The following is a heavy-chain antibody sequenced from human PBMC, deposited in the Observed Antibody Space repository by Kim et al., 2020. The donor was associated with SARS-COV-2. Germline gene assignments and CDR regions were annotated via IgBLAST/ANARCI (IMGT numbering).Heavy chain of an antibody. V-gene: IGHV3-30*02. D-gene: IGHD2-15*01. CDR3: AKPGAAGGWSYYYYGMDV. Sequence: KGRFTISRDNSKNTLYLQMNSLRAEDTAVYYCAKPGAAGGWSYYYYGMDVWGQGTTVTVSS. J-gene: IGHJ6*02.